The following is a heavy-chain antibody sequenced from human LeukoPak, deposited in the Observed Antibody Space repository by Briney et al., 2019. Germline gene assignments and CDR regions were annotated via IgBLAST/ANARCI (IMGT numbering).Heavy chain of an antibody. CDR3: ATSDYDFWTGYSPPVSGY. J-gene: IGHJ4*02. CDR2: ISGSGGSA. CDR1: GFTFSTYA. Sequence: GGSLRLSCAASGFTFSTYAMNWVRQAPGKGLEWVSSISGSGGSANYADSVKGRFTISRDNSKYTLDLQMNSLRGEDTAVYYCATSDYDFWTGYSPPVSGYWGQGTLVTVSS. D-gene: IGHD3-3*01. V-gene: IGHV3-23*01.